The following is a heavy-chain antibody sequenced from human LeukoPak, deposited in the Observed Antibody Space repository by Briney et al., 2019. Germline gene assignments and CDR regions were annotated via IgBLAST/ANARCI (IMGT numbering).Heavy chain of an antibody. D-gene: IGHD3-22*01. CDR2: IYYSGST. V-gene: IGHV4-59*11. CDR1: GGSISSHY. CDR3: ARDYYDSSGYLSDAFYI. Sequence: PSETLSLTCTVSGGSISSHYWSWIRQPPGKGLEWIGYIYYSGSTNYNPSLKSRVTISVDTSKNQFSLKLSSVTAADTAVYYCARDYYDSSGYLSDAFYIWGQGTMVTVSS. J-gene: IGHJ3*02.